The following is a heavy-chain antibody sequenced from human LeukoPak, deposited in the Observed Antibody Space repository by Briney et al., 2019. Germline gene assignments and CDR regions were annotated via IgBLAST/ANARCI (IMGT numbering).Heavy chain of an antibody. V-gene: IGHV4-59*01. J-gene: IGHJ5*02. CDR2: IYYSGST. Sequence: PSETLSLTCTVSGGSISSYYWRWIRQPPGKGLEWVGYIYYSGSTNYNPSLKSRVTISVDTSKNQFSLKLSSVTAADTAVYYCAAERGYGGKFVASWGQGTLVTVSS. CDR3: AAERGYGGKFVAS. CDR1: GGSISSYY. D-gene: IGHD4-23*01.